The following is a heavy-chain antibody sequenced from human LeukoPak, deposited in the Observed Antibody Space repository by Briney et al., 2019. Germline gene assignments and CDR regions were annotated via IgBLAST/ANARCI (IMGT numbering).Heavy chain of an antibody. Sequence: GESLKISCKGSGYTFGSYWIGWVRQMPGKGLGGMGIISPGDSESRYSPSFQGQVTMSVDKSISTAYLQWSSLKASDTAMYYCARRTTAWFDPWGQGTLVTVSS. CDR2: ISPGDSES. J-gene: IGHJ5*02. CDR1: GYTFGSYW. V-gene: IGHV5-51*01. CDR3: ARRTTAWFDP. D-gene: IGHD1-1*01.